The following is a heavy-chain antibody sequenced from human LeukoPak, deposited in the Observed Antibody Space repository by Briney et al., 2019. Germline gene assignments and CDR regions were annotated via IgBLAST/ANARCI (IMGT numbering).Heavy chain of an antibody. CDR3: ATDAYYYGSGSYYAPFDY. V-gene: IGHV4-61*02. CDR1: GGSISSGSYY. J-gene: IGHJ4*02. Sequence: SQTLSLTCTVSGGSISSGSYYWSWIRQPAGKGLEWIGRIYTSGSTNYNPSLKSRVTISVDTSMNQFSLKLSSVTAADTAVYYCATDAYYYGSGSYYAPFDYWGQGTLVTVSS. D-gene: IGHD3-10*01. CDR2: IYTSGST.